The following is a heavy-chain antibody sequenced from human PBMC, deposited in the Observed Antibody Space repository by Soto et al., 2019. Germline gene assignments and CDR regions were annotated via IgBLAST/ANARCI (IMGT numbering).Heavy chain of an antibody. V-gene: IGHV3-7*01. D-gene: IGHD3-3*01. CDR1: GFTFSSYW. CDR3: ARGVEWSPRPYYYYYMDV. Sequence: GGSLRLSCAASGFTFSSYWMSWVRQAPGKGLEWVANIKQDGSEKYYVDSVKGRFTISRDNAKNSLYLQMNSLRAEDTAVYYCARGVEWSPRPYYYYYMDVWGKGTTVTVSS. J-gene: IGHJ6*03. CDR2: IKQDGSEK.